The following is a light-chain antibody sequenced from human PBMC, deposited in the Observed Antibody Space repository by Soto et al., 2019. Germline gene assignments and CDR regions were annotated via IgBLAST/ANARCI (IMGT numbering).Light chain of an antibody. Sequence: QSGLAQPPSVSGAPGPGVTISCTGSSSNIGSTYDVQWYQQLPGTAPKLLIHGNTDRPSGVPDRFSGSKSGTSASLAITGLQADDEADYYCQSYDDSLSAHYVFGTGTKVTVL. CDR1: SSNIGSTYD. CDR2: GNT. J-gene: IGLJ1*01. CDR3: QSYDDSLSAHYV. V-gene: IGLV1-40*01.